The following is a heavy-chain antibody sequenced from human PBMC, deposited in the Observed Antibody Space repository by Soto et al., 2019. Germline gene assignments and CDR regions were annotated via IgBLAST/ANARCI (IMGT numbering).Heavy chain of an antibody. CDR3: ARDQDQWLETFDY. CDR1: GYTFTSYY. Sequence: ASVKVSCKASGYTFTSYYMHWVRQAPGQGLEWMGIINPSGGSTSYAQKFQGRVTMTEDTSTDTAYMELSSLRSDYTAVYYCARDQDQWLETFDYWGQGTLVTVSS. CDR2: INPSGGST. V-gene: IGHV1-46*01. D-gene: IGHD6-19*01. J-gene: IGHJ4*02.